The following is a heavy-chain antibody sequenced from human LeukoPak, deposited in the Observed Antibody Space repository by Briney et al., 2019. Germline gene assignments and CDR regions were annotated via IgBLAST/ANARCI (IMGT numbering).Heavy chain of an antibody. V-gene: IGHV4-39*07. CDR1: GGSISSSSYY. D-gene: IGHD3-10*01. Sequence: SETLSLTCTVSGGSISSSSYYWGWIRQPPGKGLEWIGSIYYSGSTYYNPSLKSRVTISVDTSKNQFSLKLSSVTAADTAVYYCARGKASWGSGRGRWFDPWGQGTLVTVSS. CDR2: IYYSGST. J-gene: IGHJ5*02. CDR3: ARGKASWGSGRGRWFDP.